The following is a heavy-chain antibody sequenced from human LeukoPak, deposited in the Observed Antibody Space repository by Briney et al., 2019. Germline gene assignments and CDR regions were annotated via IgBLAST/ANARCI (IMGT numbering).Heavy chain of an antibody. CDR3: ARDIAVAGYGLAY. CDR1: GGTFSSYA. Sequence: SVKVSCKASGGTFSSYAISWVRQAPGQGLEWMGRIIPIFGIANYAQKFQGRVTITADKSTSTAYMELSSLRSEDTAVYYCARDIAVAGYGLAYWGQGTLSPSPQ. CDR2: IIPIFGIA. D-gene: IGHD6-19*01. V-gene: IGHV1-69*04. J-gene: IGHJ4*02.